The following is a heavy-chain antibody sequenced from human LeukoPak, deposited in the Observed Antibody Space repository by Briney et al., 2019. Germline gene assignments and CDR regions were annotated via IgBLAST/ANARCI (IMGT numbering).Heavy chain of an antibody. CDR3: ARDGVLLWSLDV. CDR1: GYTFTGYY. CDR2: INPNSGGT. D-gene: IGHD3-10*01. V-gene: IGHV1-2*02. Sequence: GASVKVSCKASGYTFTGYYMHWVRQAPRQGLEWMGWINPNSGGTNYAQKFQGRVTMTRDTSISTAYMELSGLRSDDTAVYYCARDGVLLWSLDVWGQGTTVTVSS. J-gene: IGHJ6*02.